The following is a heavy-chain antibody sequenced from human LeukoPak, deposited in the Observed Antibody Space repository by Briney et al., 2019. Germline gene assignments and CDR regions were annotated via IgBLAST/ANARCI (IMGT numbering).Heavy chain of an antibody. J-gene: IGHJ3*02. CDR2: IYYSESP. Sequence: PSETLSLTCTVSGASISSSSYYWGWIRQPPGKGLEWIGSIYYSESPYYNPPLKSRGTISVDTSKNQSSLTLSSVTAADTAVYYCARQWLRLEGDAFDIWGQGTMVTVSS. CDR3: ARQWLRLEGDAFDI. V-gene: IGHV4-39*01. CDR1: GASISSSSYY. D-gene: IGHD5-12*01.